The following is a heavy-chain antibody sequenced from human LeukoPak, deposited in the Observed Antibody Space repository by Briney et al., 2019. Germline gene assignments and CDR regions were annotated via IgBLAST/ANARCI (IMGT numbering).Heavy chain of an antibody. CDR3: ARDYYDRTYYFDY. CDR2: INPSGGST. CDR1: GYTFTSHY. Sequence: ASVKVSCKASGYTFTSHYMHWVRQAPGQGLEWMGIINPSGGSTSYAQKFQGRVTMTRDMSTSTVYMELSSLRSEDTAVYYCARDYYDRTYYFDYWGQGTLVTVSS. V-gene: IGHV1-46*01. D-gene: IGHD3-10*02. J-gene: IGHJ4*02.